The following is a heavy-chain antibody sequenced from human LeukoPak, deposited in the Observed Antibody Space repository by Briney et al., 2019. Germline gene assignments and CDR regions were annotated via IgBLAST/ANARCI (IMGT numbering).Heavy chain of an antibody. CDR1: QFTFSYYA. J-gene: IGHJ4*02. V-gene: IGHV3-23*01. CDR3: AKEIYNYGSRGFDY. CDR2: VSGGGDYT. Sequence: GGSLRLSCSASQFTFSYYAMTWVRQAPGKGLEWVSGVSGGGDYTYYADSVKGRFTISRDNSKNTLFLQLNSLRVEDTAIYYCAKEIYNYGSRGFDYWGQGSLVTVSS. D-gene: IGHD3-10*01.